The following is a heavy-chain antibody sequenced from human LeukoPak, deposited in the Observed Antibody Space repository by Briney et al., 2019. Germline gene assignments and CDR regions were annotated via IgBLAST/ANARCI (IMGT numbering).Heavy chain of an antibody. CDR1: GFTFSSYA. D-gene: IGHD2-2*01. CDR3: AKVIDIVVVPAANFDY. J-gene: IGHJ4*02. Sequence: GGSLRLSCAASGFTFSSYAISWVRQAPGKGLEWVSAISGSGGSTYYADSVKGRFTISRDNSKNTLYLQMSSLRAEDTAVYYCAKVIDIVVVPAANFDYWGQGTLVTVSS. V-gene: IGHV3-23*01. CDR2: ISGSGGST.